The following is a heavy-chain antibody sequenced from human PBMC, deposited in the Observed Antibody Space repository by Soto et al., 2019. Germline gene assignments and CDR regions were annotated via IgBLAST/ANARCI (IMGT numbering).Heavy chain of an antibody. V-gene: IGHV3-15*01. CDR1: GFTFSNAW. CDR3: TTAPDIVVVPAAIEGDH. D-gene: IGHD2-2*02. CDR2: IKSKTDGGTT. Sequence: EVQLVESGGGLVKPGGSLRLSCAASGFTFSNAWMSWVRQAPGKGLEWVGRIKSKTDGGTTDYAAPVKGRFTISRDDSKNTLYLQMNSLKTEDTAVYYCTTAPDIVVVPAAIEGDHWGQGTLVTVSS. J-gene: IGHJ5*02.